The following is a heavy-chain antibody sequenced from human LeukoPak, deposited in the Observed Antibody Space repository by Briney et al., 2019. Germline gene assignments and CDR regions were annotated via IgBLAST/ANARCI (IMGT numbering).Heavy chain of an antibody. D-gene: IGHD5-18*01. CDR2: MHYSGST. V-gene: IGHV4-59*08. J-gene: IGHJ4*02. Sequence: SETLSLTFTVSGGSISSYYWSWIRQPPGKGLEWIGYMHYSGSTNYNPSLKSRVTISVDTSKNQFSLKLSSVTAADTAVYYCARNRGYSYGLNDYWGQGTLVTVSS. CDR1: GGSISSYY. CDR3: ARNRGYSYGLNDY.